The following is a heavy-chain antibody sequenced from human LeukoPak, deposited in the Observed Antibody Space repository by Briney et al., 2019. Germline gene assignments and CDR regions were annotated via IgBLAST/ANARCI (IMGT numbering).Heavy chain of an antibody. CDR1: GGSISSYY. V-gene: IGHV4-59*01. CDR3: ARSNYYYMDV. J-gene: IGHJ6*03. CDR2: IYYSGST. Sequence: SETLSLTCTVSGGSISSYYWSWSRQPPGKGLEWIGYIYYSGSTNYNPSLKSRVTISVDTSKNQFSLKLSSVTAADRAVYYCARSNYYYMDVWGKGTTVTVSS.